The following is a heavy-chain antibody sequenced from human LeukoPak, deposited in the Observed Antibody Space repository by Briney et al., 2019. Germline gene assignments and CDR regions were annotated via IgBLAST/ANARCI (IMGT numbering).Heavy chain of an antibody. D-gene: IGHD3-10*01. V-gene: IGHV4-39*07. CDR2: INHSGST. J-gene: IGHJ4*02. CDR1: GGSISSGGYY. CDR3: ARGTPLWNFDY. Sequence: SETLSLTCTVSGGSISSGGYYWTWIRQPPGKGLEWIGEINHSGSTNYNPSLKSRVTISVDTSKNQFSLKLSSVTAADTAVYYCARGTPLWNFDYWGQGTLVTVSS.